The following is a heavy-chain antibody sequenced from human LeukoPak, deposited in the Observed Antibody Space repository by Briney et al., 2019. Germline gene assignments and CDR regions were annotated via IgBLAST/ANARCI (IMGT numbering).Heavy chain of an antibody. D-gene: IGHD3/OR15-3a*01. V-gene: IGHV1-69*13. CDR1: GGTFSSFA. Sequence: SVKVSCKASGGTFSSFAISWVRQAPGQGLEWMGRFTPIFATSNYAQKFQGRVTITAGESTSTAYMELSSLRSDDTAVYYCAGVGFLDWPNWFDPWGQGTLVTVSS. CDR3: AGVGFLDWPNWFDP. CDR2: FTPIFATS. J-gene: IGHJ5*02.